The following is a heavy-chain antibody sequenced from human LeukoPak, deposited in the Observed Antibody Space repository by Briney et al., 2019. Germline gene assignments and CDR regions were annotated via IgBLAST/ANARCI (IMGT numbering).Heavy chain of an antibody. CDR1: GYTFTGYY. V-gene: IGHV1-2*02. J-gene: IGHJ4*02. Sequence: ASVKVSCKASGYTFTGYYMHWVRQAPGQGLEWMGWINPNSGGTNYAQKFQGRVTMTRDTSISTAYMELSRLRSDDTAVYYCARDPTTGTKVFDYWGQGTLVTVSS. CDR3: ARDPTTGTKVFDY. CDR2: INPNSGGT. D-gene: IGHD1-1*01.